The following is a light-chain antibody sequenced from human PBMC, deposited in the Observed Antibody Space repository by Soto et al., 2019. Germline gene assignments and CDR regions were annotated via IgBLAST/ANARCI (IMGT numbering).Light chain of an antibody. CDR2: AAS. Sequence: DIQMTQSPSSLSASVGDRVTITCRASQSISSYLNWYQQKPGKAPKLLIYAASSLQSGVPSRFSGSGSGTDFTLTISSLQPEDFATYYCHQTFANPWTFAHGTKVDIK. CDR3: HQTFANPWT. V-gene: IGKV1-39*01. J-gene: IGKJ1*01. CDR1: QSISSY.